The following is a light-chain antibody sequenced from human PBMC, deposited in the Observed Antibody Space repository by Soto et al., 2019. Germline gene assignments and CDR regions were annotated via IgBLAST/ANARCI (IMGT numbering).Light chain of an antibody. CDR2: AAS. CDR3: QQYGISRP. V-gene: IGKV3-20*01. CDR1: QSVTSDY. Sequence: EIVLTQSPGTLSLSPGERATLSCRASQSVTSDYLAWYQQRPGQAPRLLIFAASTRATGIPDRFSGGGSETEFTLTISRLEHEDSAVYYCQQYGISRPFGQGTKVEIK. J-gene: IGKJ1*01.